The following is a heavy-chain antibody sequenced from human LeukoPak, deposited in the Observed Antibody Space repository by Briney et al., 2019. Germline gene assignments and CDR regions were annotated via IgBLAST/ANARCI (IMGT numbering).Heavy chain of an antibody. CDR3: VRENFWGADV. CDR2: IKPDGSES. D-gene: IGHD3-16*01. V-gene: IGHV3-7*01. CDR1: GFPFSAHF. J-gene: IGHJ6*02. Sequence: GGSLRLSCAASGFPFSAHFMSWVRQAPGKGLEWVAKIKPDGSESYYVDSVKGRFTFSRDNARNSLYLQMNNLRGEDTAVYYCVRENFWGADVWGQGTTVIVSS.